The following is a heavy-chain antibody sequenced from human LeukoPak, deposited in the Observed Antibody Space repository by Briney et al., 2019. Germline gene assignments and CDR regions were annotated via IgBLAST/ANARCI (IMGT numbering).Heavy chain of an antibody. CDR2: ITSSSTTI. Sequence: GGSLRLSCAASGFTFSTYNMNSVRQAPGKGLEWVSHITSSSTTIYYPDSVKGRFTISSDNAKTALSLQSNLMADEATIVYCGATSENHYLKYWGQGTLVTVSS. J-gene: IGHJ4*02. V-gene: IGHV3-48*02. CDR3: ATSENHYLKY. D-gene: IGHD1-14*01. CDR1: GFTFSTYN.